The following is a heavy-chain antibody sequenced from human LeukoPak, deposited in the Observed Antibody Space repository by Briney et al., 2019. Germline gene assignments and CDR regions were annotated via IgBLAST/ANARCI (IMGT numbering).Heavy chain of an antibody. Sequence: SETLSLTCTVSGYSISSGYYWGWIRQPPGKGLEWIGSIYHSGSTYYNPSLKSRVTISVDTSKNQFSLKLSSVTAADTAVCYCARVGSGSHHTFDYWGQGTLVTVSS. D-gene: IGHD1-26*01. J-gene: IGHJ4*02. V-gene: IGHV4-38-2*02. CDR2: IYHSGST. CDR3: ARVGSGSHHTFDY. CDR1: GYSISSGYY.